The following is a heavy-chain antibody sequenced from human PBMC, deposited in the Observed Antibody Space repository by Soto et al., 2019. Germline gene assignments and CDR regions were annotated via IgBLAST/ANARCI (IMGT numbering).Heavy chain of an antibody. D-gene: IGHD2-15*01. CDR3: ARDLGYCSGGSCYTTYTFDY. J-gene: IGHJ4*02. CDR1: GFTFSSYG. CDR2: IWYDGSNK. Sequence: PGWSLRLSCAASGFTFSSYGMHWVRQAPGKGLEWVAVIWYDGSNKYYADSVKGRFTISRDNSKNTLYLQMNSLRAEDTAVYYCARDLGYCSGGSCYTTYTFDYWGQGTLVTVSS. V-gene: IGHV3-33*01.